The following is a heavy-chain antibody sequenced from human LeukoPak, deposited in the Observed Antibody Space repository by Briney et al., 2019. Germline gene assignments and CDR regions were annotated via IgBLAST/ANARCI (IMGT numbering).Heavy chain of an antibody. J-gene: IGHJ4*02. Sequence: GGSRRLSCTASGFTFSNYAMTWVRQAPGKGLEWLPVISGSGGSTYHADSVKGRFTISRDNSKNTLFLQMNSLRAEDTAVYYCTKKTSYYDSSGALDYWGQGTLVTVSS. CDR3: TKKTSYYDSSGALDY. CDR1: GFTFSNYA. V-gene: IGHV3-23*01. D-gene: IGHD3-22*01. CDR2: ISGSGGST.